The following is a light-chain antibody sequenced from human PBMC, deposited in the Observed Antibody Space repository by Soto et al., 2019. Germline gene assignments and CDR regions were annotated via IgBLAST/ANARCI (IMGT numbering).Light chain of an antibody. CDR2: STS. V-gene: IGKV3-20*01. CDR3: QQYDKSPWT. CDR1: QSVNSNY. Sequence: EIVLTQSQGTLSLSPGEGATLSCRASQSVNSNYLAWFQQKPGQAPRLLIYSTSNRATGIPDRFSGSGSGTDFTLTISRLEPEDFVVYYCQQYDKSPWTFGQGTKVELK. J-gene: IGKJ1*01.